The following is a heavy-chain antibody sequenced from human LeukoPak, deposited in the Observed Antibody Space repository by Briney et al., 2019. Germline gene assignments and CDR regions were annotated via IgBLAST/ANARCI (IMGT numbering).Heavy chain of an antibody. CDR2: LYYSGST. J-gene: IGHJ3*02. V-gene: IGHV4-39*01. Sequence: SETLSLTCTVSGGSITNNNYNWDWIRQPPGKGLDWIGDLYYSGSTHYNPSLKSRVTISVDTSKNQFSLKLSSVTAADTAVYYCARHPRRYGLRYFDWLSKDDAFDIWGQGTMVTVSS. CDR1: GGSITNNNYN. D-gene: IGHD3-9*01. CDR3: ARHPRRYGLRYFDWLSKDDAFDI.